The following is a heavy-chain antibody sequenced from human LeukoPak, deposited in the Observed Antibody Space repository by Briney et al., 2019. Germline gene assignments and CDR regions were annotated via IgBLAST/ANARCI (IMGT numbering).Heavy chain of an antibody. Sequence: PSETLSLTCAVYGGSFSGYYWSWIRQPPGKGLEWIGYIYYSGSTNYNPSLKSRVTISVDTSKNQFSLKLSSVTAADTAVYYCARISRGIDYWGQGTLVTVSS. CDR1: GGSFSGYY. J-gene: IGHJ4*02. CDR2: IYYSGST. D-gene: IGHD3-16*01. V-gene: IGHV4-59*01. CDR3: ARISRGIDY.